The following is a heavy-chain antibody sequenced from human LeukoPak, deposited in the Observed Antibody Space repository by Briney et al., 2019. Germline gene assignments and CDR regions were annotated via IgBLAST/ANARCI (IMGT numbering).Heavy chain of an antibody. CDR3: AKRGPYYYGSGSYYKGAQYYFDS. Sequence: SETLSLTCTVSGGSISSSSYYWGWIRQPPGKGLEWIGEINHSGSINYNPSLKSRVTISVDTSKNQFSLKLSSVTAADTAVYYCAKRGPYYYGSGSYYKGAQYYFDSWSQGTLVTVSS. D-gene: IGHD3-10*01. CDR1: GGSISSSSYY. CDR2: INHSGSI. V-gene: IGHV4-39*07. J-gene: IGHJ4*02.